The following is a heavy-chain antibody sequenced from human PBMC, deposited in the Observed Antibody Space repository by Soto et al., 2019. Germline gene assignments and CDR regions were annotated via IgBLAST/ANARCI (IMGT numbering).Heavy chain of an antibody. J-gene: IGHJ3*02. CDR1: GGSISSYY. CDR3: ARDPHILTGYYAFDI. CDR2: IYYSGST. V-gene: IGHV4-59*01. Sequence: SETLSLTCTVSGGSISSYYWSWIRQPPGKGLVWIGYIYYSGSTNYNPSLKSRVTISVDTSKNQFSLKLSSVTAADTAVYYCARDPHILTGYYAFDIWGQGTMVTVSS. D-gene: IGHD3-9*01.